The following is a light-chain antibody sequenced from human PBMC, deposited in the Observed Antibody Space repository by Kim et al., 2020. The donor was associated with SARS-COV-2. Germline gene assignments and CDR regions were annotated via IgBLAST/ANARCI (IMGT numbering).Light chain of an antibody. CDR2: GAS. Sequence: EIVLTQSPGTLSLSPGERATLSCGASQTVSRNQLAWYQQKPGQAPRLLIYGASSRATGIPDRFSGRGSGTDFSLTISRLEPEDCAVYYCQQYGNSRTFGQGTKVDIK. V-gene: IGKV3-20*01. CDR3: QQYGNSRT. J-gene: IGKJ1*01. CDR1: QTVSRNQ.